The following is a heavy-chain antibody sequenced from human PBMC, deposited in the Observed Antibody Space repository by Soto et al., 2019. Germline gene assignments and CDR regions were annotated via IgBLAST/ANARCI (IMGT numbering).Heavy chain of an antibody. D-gene: IGHD1-1*01. CDR1: GFTFSSYS. V-gene: IGHV3-48*02. Sequence: GGSLRLSCAASGFTFSSYSMNWVRQAPGKGLEWVSYISSSSSTIYYADSVKGLFTISRDNAKNSRYLQMNSLRDEDTAVYYCARTPGVVRNWNDFADLGGMDVWGQGTTVTVSS. CDR3: ARTPGVVRNWNDFADLGGMDV. CDR2: ISSSSSTI. J-gene: IGHJ6*02.